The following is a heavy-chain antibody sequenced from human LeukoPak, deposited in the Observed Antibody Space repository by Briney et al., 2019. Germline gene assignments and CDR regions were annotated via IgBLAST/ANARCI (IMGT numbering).Heavy chain of an antibody. CDR1: DDSITMYY. CDR2: VDHTGST. CDR3: ARGRVSSSTWYSTYYYYFYMDV. D-gene: IGHD1-1*01. Sequence: PSETLSLTCSVSDDSITMYYWTWIRQPPGKGLEWIGYVDHTGSTNFNPSLNGRVSISRDTTKNLFPLRPRSVTAADTAVYFCARGRVSSSTWYSTYYYYFYMDVWGKGTTVTVSS. J-gene: IGHJ6*03. V-gene: IGHV4-59*01.